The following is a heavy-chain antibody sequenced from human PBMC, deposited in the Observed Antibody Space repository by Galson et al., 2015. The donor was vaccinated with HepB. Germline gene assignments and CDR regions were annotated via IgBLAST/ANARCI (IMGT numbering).Heavy chain of an antibody. CDR1: GFTFRNYD. J-gene: IGHJ4*02. CDR2: ISYDGNKR. V-gene: IGHV3-30*18. D-gene: IGHD2/OR15-2a*01. CDR3: AKARGYTTTTSSYFDY. Sequence: SLRLSCAVSGFTFRNYDMHWGRQAPGKGLERVAVISYDGNKRHYAEFVKGGFTISGDNLKNTRFLQMDSLRVEYTAMYYCAKARGYTTTTSSYFDYWGQGTLVTVSS.